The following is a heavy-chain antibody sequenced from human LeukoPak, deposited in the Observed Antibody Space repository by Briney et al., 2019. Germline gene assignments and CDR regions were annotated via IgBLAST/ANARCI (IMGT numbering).Heavy chain of an antibody. CDR3: ATYCSSTSCYFES. J-gene: IGHJ4*02. CDR1: GGSFSGYY. Sequence: SETLSLTCAVYGGSFSGYYWSWIRQPPGKGLEWIGEINHSGSNNYNPSLKSRVNISVDTSKNQFSLKLSSVTAADTAVYYCATYCSSTSCYFESWGQGTLVTVSS. CDR2: INHSGSN. D-gene: IGHD2-2*01. V-gene: IGHV4-34*01.